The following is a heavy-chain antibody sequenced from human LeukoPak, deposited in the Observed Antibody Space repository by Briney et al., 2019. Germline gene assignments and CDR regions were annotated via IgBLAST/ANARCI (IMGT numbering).Heavy chain of an antibody. V-gene: IGHV5-51*01. J-gene: IGHJ4*02. D-gene: IGHD5-18*01. Sequence: GESLKVSCQGSGYNFTNYWIAWVRQMPGKGLDWMVIIYPGDSDTRYSPSFQGQVTISADKSINTAYLQWSSLKASDTAIYYCARRGEAMDPFDYWGQGTLVTVSS. CDR3: ARRGEAMDPFDY. CDR2: IYPGDSDT. CDR1: GYNFTNYW.